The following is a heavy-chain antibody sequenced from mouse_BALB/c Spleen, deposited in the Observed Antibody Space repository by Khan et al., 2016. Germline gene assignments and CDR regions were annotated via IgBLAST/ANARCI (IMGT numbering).Heavy chain of an antibody. CDR1: GYAFSSYC. CDR3: TRMKEGSFAY. Sequence: QVQLQQSGAELVRPGSSVKISCKASGYAFSSYCMNWLKQRPGQGLEWIGQIYPGDGDTNYNGKFKGKATLTADKSSMTGYRQLSGLTAEASAVFFCTRMKEGSFAYGGQGTLVTVSA. J-gene: IGHJ3*01. V-gene: IGHV1-80*01. CDR2: IYPGDGDT.